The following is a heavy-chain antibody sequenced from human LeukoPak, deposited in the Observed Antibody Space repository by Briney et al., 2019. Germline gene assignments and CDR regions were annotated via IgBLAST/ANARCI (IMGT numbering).Heavy chain of an antibody. Sequence: SETLSLTCTVSGGSISSSSYYWGWIRQPPGKGLEWIGSIYYSGSTNYNPSLKSRVTISVDTSKNQLSLKLSSVTAADTAVYYCARVGPEAAGALFDYWGQGTLVTVSS. D-gene: IGHD6-13*01. CDR1: GGSISSSSYY. V-gene: IGHV4-39*07. J-gene: IGHJ4*02. CDR2: IYYSGST. CDR3: ARVGPEAAGALFDY.